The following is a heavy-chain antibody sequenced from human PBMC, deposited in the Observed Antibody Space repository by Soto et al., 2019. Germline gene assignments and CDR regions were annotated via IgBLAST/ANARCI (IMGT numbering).Heavy chain of an antibody. D-gene: IGHD4-17*01. CDR3: ARGTTTVVTPAIDY. CDR1: GGSISSGGYS. V-gene: IGHV4-30-2*01. J-gene: IGHJ4*02. Sequence: SETLSLTCAVSGGSISSGGYSWSWIRQPPGKGLEWIGYIYHSGSTYYNPSLKSRVTISVDRSKNQLSLKLSSVTAADTAVYYCARGTTTVVTPAIDYWGQGTLVTVSS. CDR2: IYHSGST.